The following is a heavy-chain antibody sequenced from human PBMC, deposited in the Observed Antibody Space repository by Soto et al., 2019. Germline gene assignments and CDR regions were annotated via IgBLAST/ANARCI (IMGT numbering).Heavy chain of an antibody. D-gene: IGHD3-22*01. CDR3: PRDMIYYYSSGYVPDY. Sequence: ASVKVSCKASGYTFTSYGISWVRQPPGQGLEGMGWISAYNGNTNYAQQLQGRVTMTTDTSTSTAYMELRSLRSDDTAVYYCPRDMIYYYSSGYVPDYWGQATLVTVSS. J-gene: IGHJ4*02. CDR1: GYTFTSYG. V-gene: IGHV1-18*04. CDR2: ISAYNGNT.